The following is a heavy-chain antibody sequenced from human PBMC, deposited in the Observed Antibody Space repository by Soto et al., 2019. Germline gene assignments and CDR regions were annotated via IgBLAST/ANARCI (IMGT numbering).Heavy chain of an antibody. CDR2: ISAHNGNT. CDR1: GYTFTNYG. Sequence: QVHLVKSGAEVKKPGASVKVSCKASGYTFTNYGITWVRQAPGQGLEWMGWISAHNGNTDYAQKLQGRVIVTRDTSTSTAYMALRSLRSDDTAVYYCARGRYGDYWGQGALVTVSS. D-gene: IGHD1-1*01. V-gene: IGHV1-18*01. J-gene: IGHJ4*02. CDR3: ARGRYGDY.